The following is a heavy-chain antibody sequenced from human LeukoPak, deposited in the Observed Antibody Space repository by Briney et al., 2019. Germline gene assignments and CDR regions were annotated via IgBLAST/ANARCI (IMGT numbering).Heavy chain of an antibody. J-gene: IGHJ4*02. D-gene: IGHD6-13*01. CDR1: GGSTSSGDYY. V-gene: IGHV4-39*01. Sequence: SETLSLTCTVSGGSTSSGDYYWGWIRQPPGKGLEWIGSIYYSGSTYYNPSLKSRVSISIDTSKNQFSLNLSSVTAADTAVYYCARRAAGTFDYWGQGTLVTVSS. CDR3: ARRAAGTFDY. CDR2: IYYSGST.